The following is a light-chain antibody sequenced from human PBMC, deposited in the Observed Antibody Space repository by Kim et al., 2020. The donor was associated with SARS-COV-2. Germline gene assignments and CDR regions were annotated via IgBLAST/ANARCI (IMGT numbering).Light chain of an antibody. Sequence: SVSPGQTASIRCTGETLDEKFACWYQQRAGQSPILVIYLNNYRPSGLPERFSGSKSGNTATLTITGNQDMDEADYCCQTWDSSVFLFGTGTKVTVL. CDR3: QTWDSSVFL. CDR1: TLDEKF. J-gene: IGLJ1*01. CDR2: LNN. V-gene: IGLV3-1*01.